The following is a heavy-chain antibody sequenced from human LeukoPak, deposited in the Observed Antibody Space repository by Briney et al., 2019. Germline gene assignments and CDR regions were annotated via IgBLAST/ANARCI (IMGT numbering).Heavy chain of an antibody. D-gene: IGHD6-19*01. J-gene: IGHJ4*02. Sequence: GRSLRLSCAASGFTFNNYAMHWVRQAPGKGLEWVAVISYDGSNKYYADSVKGRFTISRDNSKTTLYLQMNSLRPEEPGVYSWAKDPKPFSGGFFPPGDYWGRETLVTVS. CDR3: AKDPKPFSGGFFPPGDY. CDR1: GFTFNNYA. V-gene: IGHV3-30*18. CDR2: ISYDGSNK.